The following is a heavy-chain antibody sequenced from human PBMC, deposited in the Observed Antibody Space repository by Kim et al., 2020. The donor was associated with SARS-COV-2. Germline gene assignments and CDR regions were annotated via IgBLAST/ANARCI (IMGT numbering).Heavy chain of an antibody. CDR1: GFTFSSYG. CDR2: ISYDGSNK. V-gene: IGHV3-30*18. D-gene: IGHD2-2*01. J-gene: IGHJ6*02. Sequence: GGSLRLSCAASGFTFSSYGMHWVRQAPGKGLEWVAVISYDGSNKYYADSVKGRFTISRDNSKNTLYLQMNSLRAEDTAVYYCAKDHPPYCSSTSCYWSRHNAIYYGMDVWGQGTTVTVSS. CDR3: AKDHPPYCSSTSCYWSRHNAIYYGMDV.